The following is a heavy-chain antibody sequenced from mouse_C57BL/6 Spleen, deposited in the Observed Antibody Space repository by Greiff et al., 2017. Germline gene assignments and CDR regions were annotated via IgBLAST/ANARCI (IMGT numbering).Heavy chain of an antibody. J-gene: IGHJ3*01. CDR2: IRNKANGYTT. CDR1: GFTFTDYY. CDR3: ARSYYGNCVAWFAY. V-gene: IGHV7-3*01. Sequence: EVQGVESGGGLVQPGGSLSLSCAASGFTFTDYYMSWVRQPPGKALEWLGFIRNKANGYTTEYSASVKGRFTISRDNSQSILYLQMKALRAEDSATYYCARSYYGNCVAWFAYWGQGTLVTVSA. D-gene: IGHD2-10*01.